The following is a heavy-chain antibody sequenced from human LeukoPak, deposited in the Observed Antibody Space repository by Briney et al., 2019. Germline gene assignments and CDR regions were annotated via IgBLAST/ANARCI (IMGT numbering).Heavy chain of an antibody. CDR1: GGSISSYY. J-gene: IGHJ4*02. D-gene: IGHD6-19*01. CDR2: IYYSGST. Sequence: SETLSLTCTVSGGSISSYYWSWIRQPPGKGLEWIGYIYYSGSTNYNPSLKSRVTISVDTSKNQFSLKLSSVTAADTAVYYCARQTSSGWYGGHFDYWGQGTLVTVSS. CDR3: ARQTSSGWYGGHFDY. V-gene: IGHV4-59*08.